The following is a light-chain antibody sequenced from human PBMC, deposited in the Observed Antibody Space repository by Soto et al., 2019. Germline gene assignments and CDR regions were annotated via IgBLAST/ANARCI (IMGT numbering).Light chain of an antibody. J-gene: IGKJ1*01. V-gene: IGKV1-5*03. CDR2: TES. CDR1: QSITGR. Sequence: DIQMTQSPSTLPASVGDRLTITCRASQSITGRLAWYQQRPGKGPKLLIYTESNLQGGVSSRFSGSGSGTEFTLTISGLQPDDFATYYCQQYYTYPWTFGRGTNVDIK. CDR3: QQYYTYPWT.